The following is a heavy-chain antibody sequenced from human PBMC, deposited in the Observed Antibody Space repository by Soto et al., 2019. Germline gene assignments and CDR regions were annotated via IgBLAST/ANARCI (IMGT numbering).Heavy chain of an antibody. V-gene: IGHV4-4*02. CDR3: ARAAMGGSSWPFDY. D-gene: IGHD6-13*01. Sequence: SETLALTCAVSGCSISISNWCSWVRRPPGKGLEWIGEIYHSGSTNYNPSLKSRVTISVDKSKNQFSLKLSSVTAADTAVYYCARAAMGGSSWPFDYWGQGTLVTVS. J-gene: IGHJ4*02. CDR1: GCSISISNW. CDR2: IYHSGST.